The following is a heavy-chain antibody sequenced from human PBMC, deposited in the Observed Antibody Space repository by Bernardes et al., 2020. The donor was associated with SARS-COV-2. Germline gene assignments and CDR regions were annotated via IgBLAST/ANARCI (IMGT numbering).Heavy chain of an antibody. CDR1: GFTFSSYS. V-gene: IGHV3-21*01. J-gene: IGHJ4*02. CDR2: ISSSSSYI. D-gene: IGHD5-18*01. CDR3: ATPRGYSYGPFDY. Sequence: LRLSCAASGFTFSSYSMNWVRQAPGKGLEWVSSISSSSSYIYYADSVKGRFTISRDNAKNSLYLQMNSLRAEDTAVYYCATPRGYSYGPFDYWGQGTLVTVSS.